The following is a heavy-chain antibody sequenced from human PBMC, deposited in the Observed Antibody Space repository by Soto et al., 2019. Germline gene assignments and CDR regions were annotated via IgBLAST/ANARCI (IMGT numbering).Heavy chain of an antibody. CDR2: ITSSTRTT. Sequence: GGSLRLSCEGSGFTLKSYEVNWVRQAPGKGLEWISYITSSTRTTYYADSVKGRFTISRDNARKSVYLQMNSLRVEDTAIYYCARSNTSIQGDLSNYNGLDVWGQGTTVTVSS. J-gene: IGHJ6*02. CDR1: GFTLKSYE. V-gene: IGHV3-48*03. CDR3: ARSNTSIQGDLSNYNGLDV. D-gene: IGHD3-10*01.